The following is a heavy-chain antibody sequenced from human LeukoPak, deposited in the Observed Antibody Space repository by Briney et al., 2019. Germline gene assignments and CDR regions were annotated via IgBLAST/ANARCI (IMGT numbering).Heavy chain of an antibody. V-gene: IGHV3-23*01. J-gene: IGHJ4*02. CDR3: ARTRDYYDSSGYYYYFDY. CDR2: ISGSGGST. CDR1: GFTFSSYA. Sequence: GGSLRLSCAASGFTFSSYAMSWVRQAPGKGLEWVSAISGSGGSTFYADSVKGRFTISRDNSKNTLYLQMNSLRAEDTAVYYCARTRDYYDSSGYYYYFDYWGQGTLVTVSS. D-gene: IGHD3-22*01.